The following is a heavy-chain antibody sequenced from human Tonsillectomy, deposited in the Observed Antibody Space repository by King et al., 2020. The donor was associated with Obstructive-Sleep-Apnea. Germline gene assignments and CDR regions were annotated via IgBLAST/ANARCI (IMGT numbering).Heavy chain of an antibody. J-gene: IGHJ3*02. D-gene: IGHD6-13*01. CDR3: AREYSSSWGAFDI. CDR1: GFTFSSYA. V-gene: IGHV3-30*04. CDR2: ISYDGSNK. Sequence: QLVQSGGGLVQPGRSRRLSCAASGFTFSSYAMHWVRQAPGKGLEWVSFISYDGSNKYYADSVKGRFTISRDNSKNTLYLQMNSLRAEDTAVYYCAREYSSSWGAFDIWGQGTMVTVSS.